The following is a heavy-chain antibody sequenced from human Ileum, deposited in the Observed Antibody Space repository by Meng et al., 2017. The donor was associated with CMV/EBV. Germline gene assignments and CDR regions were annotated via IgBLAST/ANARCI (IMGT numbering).Heavy chain of an antibody. J-gene: IGHJ5*02. D-gene: IGHD5-12*01. CDR3: ARISVYSFGP. CDR2: IFSGGST. V-gene: IGHV3-23*03. CDR1: GITFDTYA. Sequence: EVQLLESGGGMVQPGGSLRLSCAVSGITFDTYAMTWVRQTPGKGLEWVSVIFSGGSTYYADSVKGRFTISRDNSKNMLYLQMNSLRAEDTALYYCARISVYSFGPWGQGTLVTVSS.